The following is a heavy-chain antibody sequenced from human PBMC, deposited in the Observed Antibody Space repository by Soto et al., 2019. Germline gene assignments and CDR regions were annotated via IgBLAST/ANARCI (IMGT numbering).Heavy chain of an antibody. CDR1: GFTFSSYS. Sequence: EVQLVESGGGLVKPGGSLRLSCAASGFTFSSYSMNWVRQAPGKGLEWVSSISSSSSYIYYADSVKGRFTISRDNAKNSLYLQMNSLRAEDTAVYYCARESVVADGSGSTVHWGQGTLVTVSS. D-gene: IGHD3-10*01. J-gene: IGHJ4*02. V-gene: IGHV3-21*01. CDR3: ARESVVADGSGSTVH. CDR2: ISSSSSYI.